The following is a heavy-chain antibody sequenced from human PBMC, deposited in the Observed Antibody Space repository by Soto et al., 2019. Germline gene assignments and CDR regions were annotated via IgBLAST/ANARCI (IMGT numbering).Heavy chain of an antibody. Sequence: QITLRESGHTLVKPTQTLTLTCTFSGFSLNTSGVGVGWIRQPPGKAPEWLALIFWTNDRRYSSSLQHRLTITKDTSEHQLVLPMTNMDPMDTATYYIALRRNVFSDTLAEFGYWGQATQVSVSS. CDR1: GFSLNTSGVG. CDR3: ALRRNVFSDTLAEFGY. CDR2: IFWTNDR. V-gene: IGHV2-5*01. D-gene: IGHD1-1*01. J-gene: IGHJ4*02.